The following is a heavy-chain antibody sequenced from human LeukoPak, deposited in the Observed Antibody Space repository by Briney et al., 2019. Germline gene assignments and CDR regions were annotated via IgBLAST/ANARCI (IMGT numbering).Heavy chain of an antibody. Sequence: GASVKVSCKASGYTFTSYDINWVRQATGQGLERMGWMNPNSGVTGYAQKFQGRVTMTRSTSITTAYMELSSLRSEDTAVYYCTSGGFPGYMDVWGKGTTVTVSS. D-gene: IGHD3-10*01. CDR1: GYTFTSYD. CDR3: TSGGFPGYMDV. CDR2: MNPNSGVT. V-gene: IGHV1-8*01. J-gene: IGHJ6*03.